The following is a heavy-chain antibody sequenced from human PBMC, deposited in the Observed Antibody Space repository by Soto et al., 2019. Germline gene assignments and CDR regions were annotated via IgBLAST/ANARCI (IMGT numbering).Heavy chain of an antibody. CDR2: IKSKTDGGTT. J-gene: IGHJ4*02. Sequence: AGGSLRLSCAASGFTFSNAWMSWVRQAPGKGLEWVGRIKSKTDGGTTDYAAPVKGRFTISRDDSKNTLYLQMNSLKTEDTAVYYCTTDFYGSGSWASKWGQGTLVTVSS. D-gene: IGHD3-10*01. CDR1: GFTFSNAW. V-gene: IGHV3-15*01. CDR3: TTDFYGSGSWASK.